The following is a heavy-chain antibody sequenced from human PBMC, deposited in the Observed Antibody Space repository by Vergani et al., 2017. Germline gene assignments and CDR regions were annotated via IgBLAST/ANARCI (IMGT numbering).Heavy chain of an antibody. V-gene: IGHV3-23*01. D-gene: IGHD2-2*02. J-gene: IGHJ2*01. Sequence: EVQLLESGGGLVQPGGSLRLSCAASGFTFSSYAMSWVRQAPGKGLEWVSAISGSGGSTYYADSVKGRFTISRDNSKNTLYLQMNSLRAEDTAVYYCAKAGYCSSTSCYTEWYFDLWGRGTLVTVPS. CDR2: ISGSGGST. CDR3: AKAGYCSSTSCYTEWYFDL. CDR1: GFTFSSYA.